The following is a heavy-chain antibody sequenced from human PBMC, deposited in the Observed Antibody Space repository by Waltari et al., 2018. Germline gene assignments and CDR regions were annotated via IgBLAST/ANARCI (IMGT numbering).Heavy chain of an antibody. Sequence: QLQLQESGPGLVKPSETLSLTCTVSGGSISSSSYYWGWIRQPPGKGLEWIGSIYYSGSTYYNPSLKSRVTISVDTSKNQFSLRLSSVTAADTAVYYCARHRDYGGNSAYAFDIWGQGTMVTVSS. V-gene: IGHV4-39*07. CDR2: IYYSGST. D-gene: IGHD4-17*01. CDR1: GGSISSSSYY. J-gene: IGHJ3*02. CDR3: ARHRDYGGNSAYAFDI.